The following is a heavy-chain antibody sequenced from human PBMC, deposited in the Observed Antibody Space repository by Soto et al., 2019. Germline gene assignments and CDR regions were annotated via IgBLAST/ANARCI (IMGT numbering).Heavy chain of an antibody. V-gene: IGHV3-30*18. CDR1: GFTFSSDG. Sequence: QVQLVESGGGVVQPGRSLRLSCAASGFTFSSDGMHWVRQAPGKGLEWVAVISYDGSNKYYADSVKGRFTISRDNYKNTLYLQMNSLRAEDTAVYYCAKPAYNWNDVGAFDIWGQGTMVTVSS. D-gene: IGHD1-1*01. J-gene: IGHJ3*02. CDR3: AKPAYNWNDVGAFDI. CDR2: ISYDGSNK.